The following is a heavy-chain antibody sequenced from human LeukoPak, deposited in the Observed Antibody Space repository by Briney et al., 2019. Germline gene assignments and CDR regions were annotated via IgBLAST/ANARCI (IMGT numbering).Heavy chain of an antibody. V-gene: IGHV4-38-2*02. CDR3: ARDHGKQTYYYGSGSYPQTPH. Sequence: SETLSLTCTVSGYSISSGYYWGWIRQPPGKGLEWIWSIYHSGSTYYNPSLKSRVTISVDTSKNQFSLKLSSVTAADTAVYYCARDHGKQTYYYGSGSYPQTPHWGQGTLVTVSS. J-gene: IGHJ4*02. D-gene: IGHD3-10*01. CDR2: IYHSGST. CDR1: GYSISSGYY.